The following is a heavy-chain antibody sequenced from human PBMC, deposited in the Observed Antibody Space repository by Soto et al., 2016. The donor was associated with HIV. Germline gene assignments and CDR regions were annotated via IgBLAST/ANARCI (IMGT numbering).Heavy chain of an antibody. CDR1: GFTFSSYN. Sequence: EVQLVESGGGLVQPGGSLRLSCAASGFTFSSYNMNWVRQAPGKGLEWVAGISDSGFSAHYADSVKGRFTISRDNSKNILSLQMNTLRAEDTAIYYCAKDLLDYSANDYWGQGNPGHRLF. V-gene: IGHV3-23*04. J-gene: IGHJ4*02. CDR3: AKDLLDYSANDY. D-gene: IGHD4-4*01. CDR2: ISDSGFSA.